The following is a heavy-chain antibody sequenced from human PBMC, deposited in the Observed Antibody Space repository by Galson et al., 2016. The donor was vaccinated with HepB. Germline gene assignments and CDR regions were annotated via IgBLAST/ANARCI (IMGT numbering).Heavy chain of an antibody. CDR2: IWSDGIKK. CDR1: GFTLSSCA. CDR3: ATEVRVMTPHGYFAY. V-gene: IGHV3-33*01. J-gene: IGHJ4*02. Sequence: SLRLSCAASGFTLSSCATHWVRQPPGKGLEWVSVIWSDGIKKYYADSVKGRFPLSRDTSKNTLYLEMNSLRADDTAVYYCATEVRVMTPHGYFAYWGQGTQVTVCS. D-gene: IGHD3-16*01.